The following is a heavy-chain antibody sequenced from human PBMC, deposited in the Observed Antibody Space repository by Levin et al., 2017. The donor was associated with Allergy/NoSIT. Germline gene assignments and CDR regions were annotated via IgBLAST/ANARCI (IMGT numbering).Heavy chain of an antibody. J-gene: IGHJ3*02. V-gene: IGHV3-48*01. Sequence: GGSLRLSCAASAFTFNTYGLSWVRQAPGKGLQWVSYISNTGSTVYYADSVKGRFTISRDNPKNSLYLQMNSLRAEDTAHYYCARAGYSFAYDPIDIWGRGTMVTVSS. CDR2: ISNTGSTV. CDR1: AFTFNTYG. CDR3: ARAGYSFAYDPIDI. D-gene: IGHD5-18*01.